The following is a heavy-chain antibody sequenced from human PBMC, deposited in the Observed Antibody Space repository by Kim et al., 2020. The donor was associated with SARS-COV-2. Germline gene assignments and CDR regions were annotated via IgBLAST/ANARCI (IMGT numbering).Heavy chain of an antibody. CDR1: GFTFSNAW. CDR2: IKSKTDGGTT. J-gene: IGHJ3*02. D-gene: IGHD3-10*01. V-gene: IGHV3-15*01. CDR3: TTDVITMVRGVIITFAFDI. Sequence: GGSLRLSCAASGFTFSNAWMSWVRQAPGKGLEWVGRIKSKTDGGTTDYAAPVKGRFTISRDDSKNTLYLQMNSLKTEDTAVYYCTTDVITMVRGVIITFAFDIWCQGTMVTVSS.